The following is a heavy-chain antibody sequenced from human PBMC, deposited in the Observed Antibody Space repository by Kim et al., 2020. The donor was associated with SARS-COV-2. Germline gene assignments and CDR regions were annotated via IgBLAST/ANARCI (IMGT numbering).Heavy chain of an antibody. CDR1: GYTFSDHS. CDR3: AREAMTYYDPSGSYIGGRFEY. Sequence: ASVKVSCKASGYTFSDHSLSWVRQAPGQGLEWMGWISLYNGNTKYTHKVQGRVTMTTDTSTNTAYMELRSLRSDDTAVYYCAREAMTYYDPSGSYIGGRFEYWSHGTLVTFSS. V-gene: IGHV1-18*01. D-gene: IGHD3-22*01. CDR2: ISLYNGNT. J-gene: IGHJ4*01.